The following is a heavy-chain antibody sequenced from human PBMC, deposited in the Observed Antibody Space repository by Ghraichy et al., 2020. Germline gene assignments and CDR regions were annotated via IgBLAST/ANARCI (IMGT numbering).Heavy chain of an antibody. CDR2: IDGTSAYI. D-gene: IGHD2-2*01. J-gene: IGHJ4*02. V-gene: IGHV3-21*01. CDR1: RFTFSSYS. Sequence: ESLHISCAASRFTFSSYSMNWVRQAPGKGLEWLSSIDGTSAYIYYADSVKGRFTISRDNAKNSLYLQMNNLRADDTAVYYCARDKLGYCTTTSCPHDYWGQGTLVTVSS. CDR3: ARDKLGYCTTTSCPHDY.